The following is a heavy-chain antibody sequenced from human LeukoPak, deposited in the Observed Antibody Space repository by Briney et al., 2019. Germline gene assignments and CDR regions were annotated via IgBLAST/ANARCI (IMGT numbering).Heavy chain of an antibody. CDR1: GYDFTSVS. CDR2: ISPYNGNT. Sequence: ASVKVSCKGSGYDFTSVSSNWGRRAPGQGLEWMGWISPYNGNTRYAQRFQGRVAMTTDTSTTTAYMELRGLRFNDTAVYYCARAGSDSGCYFDYWGQGTLVTVSS. V-gene: IGHV1-18*01. CDR3: ARAGSDSGCYFDY. J-gene: IGHJ4*02. D-gene: IGHD6-19*01.